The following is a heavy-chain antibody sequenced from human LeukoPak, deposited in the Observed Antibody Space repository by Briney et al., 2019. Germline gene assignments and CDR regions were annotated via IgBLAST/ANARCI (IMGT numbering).Heavy chain of an antibody. CDR1: GYTFTSYG. Sequence: ASVKVSCKASGYTFTSYGISWVRRAPGQGLEWMGWISAYNGNTNYAQKLQGRVTMTTDTSTSTAYMELRSLRSDDTAVYYCARVPLNYDILTGYDYWGQGTLVTVSS. D-gene: IGHD3-9*01. J-gene: IGHJ4*02. CDR3: ARVPLNYDILTGYDY. V-gene: IGHV1-18*04. CDR2: ISAYNGNT.